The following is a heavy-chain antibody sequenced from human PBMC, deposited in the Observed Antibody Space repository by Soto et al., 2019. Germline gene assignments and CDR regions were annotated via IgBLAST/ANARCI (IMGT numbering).Heavy chain of an antibody. D-gene: IGHD3-3*01. CDR3: AKGTYYDFWSGYYHSHYFGY. CDR2: IYYSGST. J-gene: IGHJ4*02. V-gene: IGHV4-59*01. CDR1: GGSISSYD. Sequence: SETLSLTCTVSGGSISSYDWSWIRQPPGKGLEWIGYIYYSGSTNYNPSLKSRVTISVDTSKNQFSLKLSSVTAADTAVYYCAKGTYYDFWSGYYHSHYFGYWGQGTPVTVSS.